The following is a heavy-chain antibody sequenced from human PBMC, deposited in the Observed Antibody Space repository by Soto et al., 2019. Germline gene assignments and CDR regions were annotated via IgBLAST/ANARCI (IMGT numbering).Heavy chain of an antibody. CDR1: ADTFSNYS. J-gene: IGHJ5*02. CDR3: ARSYGSGSYYPYNWFDP. Sequence: SVKVSGKASADTFSNYSINWVRQAPGQGLEWIGGIIPIFGTANYAQKFQGRVTITADEFTSTAYMELSSLRSEDTAVYYCARSYGSGSYYPYNWFDPWGQGTLVTVSS. V-gene: IGHV1-69*13. D-gene: IGHD3-10*01. CDR2: IIPIFGTA.